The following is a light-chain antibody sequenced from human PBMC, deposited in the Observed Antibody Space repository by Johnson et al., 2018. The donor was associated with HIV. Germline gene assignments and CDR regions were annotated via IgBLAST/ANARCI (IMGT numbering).Light chain of an antibody. CDR2: DNN. CDR1: SSNIGNNY. CDR3: GTWDSSLSALYV. J-gene: IGLJ1*01. Sequence: QSVLTQPPSVSAAPGQKVTISCSGSSSNIGNNYVSWYQQLPGTAPKLLIYDNNKRPSGIPDRFSGSKSGTSATLGITGLQNGDEADYYCGTWDSSLSALYVVGTGTKVTVL. V-gene: IGLV1-51*01.